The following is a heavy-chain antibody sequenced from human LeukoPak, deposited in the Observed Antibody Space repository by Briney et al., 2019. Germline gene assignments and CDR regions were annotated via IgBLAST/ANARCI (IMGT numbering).Heavy chain of an antibody. CDR2: IYYSGST. D-gene: IGHD3-22*01. V-gene: IGHV4-59*01. Sequence: SETLSLTCTVSGGSISSYYWSWIRQPPGKGLEWIGYIYYSGSTNYNPSLKSRVTISVDTSKNQFFLKLSSMTATDTAVYYCARDPSGYFNYWGQGTLATVSS. J-gene: IGHJ4*02. CDR3: ARDPSGYFNY. CDR1: GGSISSYY.